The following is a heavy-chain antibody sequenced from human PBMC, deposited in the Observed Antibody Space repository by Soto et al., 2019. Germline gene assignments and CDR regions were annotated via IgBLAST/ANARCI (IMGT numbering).Heavy chain of an antibody. D-gene: IGHD3-16*01. CDR3: ARGQRWGRAPKYYFDY. Sequence: SETLSLTCAVSGGSISSSNWWSWVRQPPGKGLEWIGEIYHSGSTNYNPSLKSRVTISVDKSKNQFSLKLSSVTAADTAVYYCARGQRWGRAPKYYFDYWGQGTLVTVSS. CDR1: GGSISSSNW. V-gene: IGHV4-4*02. CDR2: IYHSGST. J-gene: IGHJ4*02.